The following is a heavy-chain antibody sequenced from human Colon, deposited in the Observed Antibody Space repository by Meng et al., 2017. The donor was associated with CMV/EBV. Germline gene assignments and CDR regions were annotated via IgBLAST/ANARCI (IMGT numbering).Heavy chain of an antibody. D-gene: IGHD3-16*01. V-gene: IGHV4-39*07. J-gene: IGHJ5*02. CDR1: GGSISSSRNY. CDR3: ARDDLNGNWFDP. CDR2: ICSSGST. Sequence: SETLSLTCTVSGGSISSSRNYWGWIRQPPGKGLEWIGSICSSGSTYYNSSLKSRVTISVDTSKNQFSLKLSSVTAADTAMYYCARDDLNGNWFDPWGQGTLVTVSS.